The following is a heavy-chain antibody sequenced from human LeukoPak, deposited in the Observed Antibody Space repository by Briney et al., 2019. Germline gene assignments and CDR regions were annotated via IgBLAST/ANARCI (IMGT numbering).Heavy chain of an antibody. CDR2: IYHSGST. CDR3: ASLPSNTVTHDY. J-gene: IGHJ4*02. Sequence: KPSETLSLTCAVSGYSISSSYYWGWIRLPPGKGLEWIGTIYHSGSTHYNPSLKSRVALSVDTSKNQFSLKLRSVTAADTAVYYCASLPSNTVTHDYWGQGTLVTVSS. D-gene: IGHD2/OR15-2a*01. V-gene: IGHV4-38-2*01. CDR1: GYSISSSYY.